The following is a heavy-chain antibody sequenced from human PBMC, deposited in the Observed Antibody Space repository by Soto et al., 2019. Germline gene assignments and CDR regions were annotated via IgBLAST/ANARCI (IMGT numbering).Heavy chain of an antibody. CDR2: ISSSSSSI. V-gene: IGHV3-21*04. CDR1: GFTFSSYS. J-gene: IGHJ6*02. Sequence: PVGSLRLSCAASGFTFSSYSMNWVRQAPGKGLEWVSSISSSSSSIYYADSVKGRFTISRDNAEKSLYLQMNSLRAEDSAVYYCARGIQQLDSWGQGTTVTVSS. CDR3: ARGIQQLDS. D-gene: IGHD6-13*01.